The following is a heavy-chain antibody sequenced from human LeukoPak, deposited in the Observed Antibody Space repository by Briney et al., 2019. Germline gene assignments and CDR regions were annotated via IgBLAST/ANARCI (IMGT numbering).Heavy chain of an antibody. Sequence: GGSLEISCQGSGSSFTSYWSGWVRQLPGKGLEGMGIIYPGDSDTRYSPSFQGQVTISADKSISTSYLQWSSLKASDTAMYYCARNIPLYGDYGVDWFDPWGQGTLVTVSS. CDR1: GSSFTSYW. V-gene: IGHV5-51*01. CDR3: ARNIPLYGDYGVDWFDP. J-gene: IGHJ5*02. CDR2: IYPGDSDT. D-gene: IGHD4-17*01.